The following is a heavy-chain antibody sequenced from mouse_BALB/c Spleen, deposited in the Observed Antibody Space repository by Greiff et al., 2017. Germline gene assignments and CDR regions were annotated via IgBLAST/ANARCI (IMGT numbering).Heavy chain of an antibody. Sequence: QVQLQQSGPELVKPGASVKISCKASGYAFSSSWMNWVKQRPGQGLEWIGRIYPGDGDTNYNGKFKGKATLTADKSSSTAYMQLSSLTSVDSAVYFCAGRDGYDGGYAMDYWGQGTSVTVSS. V-gene: IGHV1-82*01. CDR1: GYAFSSSW. CDR3: AGRDGYDGGYAMDY. J-gene: IGHJ4*01. CDR2: IYPGDGDT. D-gene: IGHD2-2*01.